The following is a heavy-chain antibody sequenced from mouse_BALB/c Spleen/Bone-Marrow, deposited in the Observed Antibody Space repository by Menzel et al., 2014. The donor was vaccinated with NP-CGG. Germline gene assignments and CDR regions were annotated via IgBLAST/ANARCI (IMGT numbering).Heavy chain of an antibody. CDR2: INSNGGST. CDR3: ARERYYGNGRIFEY. D-gene: IGHD1-1*01. Sequence: EVQRVESGGGLVQPGGSLKLSCAASGFTFSSYGMSWVRQTPDKRLELVATINSNGGSTYYPDSVKGRFTISRDNAKNTLYLQMSSLKSEDTAMYYCARERYYGNGRIFEYWGQGTTLTVYS. J-gene: IGHJ2*01. V-gene: IGHV5-6-3*01. CDR1: GFTFSSYG.